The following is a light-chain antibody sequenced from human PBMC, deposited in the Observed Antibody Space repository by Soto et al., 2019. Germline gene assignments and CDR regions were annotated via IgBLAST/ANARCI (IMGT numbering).Light chain of an antibody. J-gene: IGKJ5*01. Sequence: DIQMTQSPSSLFASVGDRVTITCQAPQDINIYLNWYQQKPGKAPNLLIYDASNLEIGVPSRFSGSGSGTHFTFTISSLQTEDIGTYYCQQYDIRPITFGRGTRLEIK. V-gene: IGKV1-33*01. CDR3: QQYDIRPIT. CDR1: QDINIY. CDR2: DAS.